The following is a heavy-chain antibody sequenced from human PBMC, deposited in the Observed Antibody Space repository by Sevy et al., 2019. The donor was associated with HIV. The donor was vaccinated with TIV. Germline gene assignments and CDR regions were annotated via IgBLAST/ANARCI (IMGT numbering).Heavy chain of an antibody. Sequence: GGSLRLSCAASGFTFSSYSMNWVRQAPGKGLEWLSYIDSSSSNRYYAESVKGRFTVSRDNAKKSLYVQMNSLRGEDTAVYYCAREGGYADQGMDVRGQGTTVTVSS. CDR3: AREGGYADQGMDV. D-gene: IGHD3-16*01. V-gene: IGHV3-48*01. J-gene: IGHJ6*02. CDR2: IDSSSSNR. CDR1: GFTFSSYS.